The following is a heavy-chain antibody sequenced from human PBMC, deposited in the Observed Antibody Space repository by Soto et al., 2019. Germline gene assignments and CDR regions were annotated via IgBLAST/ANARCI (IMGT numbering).Heavy chain of an antibody. CDR3: AREPHSYGYYHFDS. Sequence: QVQLVESGGGVVQPGRYLRLSCAASGFTFSSYGMHWVRQAPGKGLEWVAVIWYDGSNKYYADSVKGRFTISRDNSKNTLYLQMNSLRAEDTAVYYCAREPHSYGYYHFDSWGQGTLVTVSS. CDR2: IWYDGSNK. D-gene: IGHD5-18*01. V-gene: IGHV3-33*01. CDR1: GFTFSSYG. J-gene: IGHJ4*02.